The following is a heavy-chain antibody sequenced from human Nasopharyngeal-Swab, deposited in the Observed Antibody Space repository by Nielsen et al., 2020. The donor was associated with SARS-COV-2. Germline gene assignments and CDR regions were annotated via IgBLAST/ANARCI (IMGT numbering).Heavy chain of an antibody. CDR3: ARESRAAAAGFDS. CDR1: GFSFSSYK. CDR2: ISGDSTNI. J-gene: IGHJ5*01. V-gene: IGHV3-21*01. D-gene: IGHD6-13*01. Sequence: GGSLRLSCAGSGFSFSSYKINWVRQAPGKGLEWVSSISGDSTNIYYADSLKGRFTISRDNAKNSVYLQMDSLTAEDTAVYFCARESRAAAAGFDSWATEPWSPSP.